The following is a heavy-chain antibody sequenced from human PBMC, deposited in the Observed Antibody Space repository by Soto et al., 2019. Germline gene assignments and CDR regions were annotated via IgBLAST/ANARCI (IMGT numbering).Heavy chain of an antibody. CDR3: TTGRYTFGLDS. J-gene: IGHJ4*02. V-gene: IGHV3-15*01. D-gene: IGHD3-16*01. CDR2: VKSIADAGTT. Sequence: GGSLRLSCAASGITFSDAWMTWVRQVPGKGLEWVGRVKSIADAGTTTYAAPVKGRFSISRDDSNSTLFLQMNSLKIEDTAVYYCTTGRYTFGLDSWGQGILVTVSS. CDR1: GITFSDAW.